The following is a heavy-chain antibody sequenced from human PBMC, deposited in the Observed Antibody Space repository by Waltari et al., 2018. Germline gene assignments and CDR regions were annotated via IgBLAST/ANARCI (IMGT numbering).Heavy chain of an antibody. J-gene: IGHJ4*02. D-gene: IGHD5-12*01. CDR3: ARAVDVADY. Sequence: EIQVVESGGGLVQPGGSLRLSCTASGFPFGRDWMSWVRQAPGKGLEWVANIKHDGTTKFYLDSVKGRFTISRDNAQNTVYLQMNSLRVEDTALYYCARAVDVADYWGQGTLVTVSS. CDR1: GFPFGRDW. V-gene: IGHV3-7*01. CDR2: IKHDGTTK.